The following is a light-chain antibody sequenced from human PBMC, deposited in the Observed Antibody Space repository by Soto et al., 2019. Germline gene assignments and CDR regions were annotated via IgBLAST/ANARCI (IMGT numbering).Light chain of an antibody. CDR1: QSVSSN. CDR3: QQYKNWTYT. CDR2: GAS. J-gene: IGKJ2*01. V-gene: IGKV3-15*01. Sequence: EIVMTQSPATLSVSPGERATLSCRASQSVSSNLAWYQQKPGQAPRLLIYGASTRATGIPAGFSGSGSGTDFTLTISSLQSEYFAVYYGQQYKNWTYTFGQGIKLEIK.